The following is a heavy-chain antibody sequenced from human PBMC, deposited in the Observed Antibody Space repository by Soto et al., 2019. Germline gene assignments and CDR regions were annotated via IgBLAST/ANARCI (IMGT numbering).Heavy chain of an antibody. V-gene: IGHV4-39*01. J-gene: IGHJ6*02. D-gene: IGHD6-13*01. CDR1: GGSISSSSYY. CDR3: ARHWGFWGSSWPRDYYGMDV. CDR2: IYYSGST. Sequence: QLQLQESGPGLVKPSETLSLTCTVSGGSISSSSYYWGWIRQPPGKGLEWIGSIYYSGSTYYNPSLKRRVTLSVATSKNQFSLKLSSVTAADTAVYYCARHWGFWGSSWPRDYYGMDVWGQGTTVTVSS.